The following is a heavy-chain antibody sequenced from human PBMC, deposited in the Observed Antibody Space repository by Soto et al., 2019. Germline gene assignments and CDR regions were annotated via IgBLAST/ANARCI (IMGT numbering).Heavy chain of an antibody. Sequence: PSETLSLTCTVSGASIIGFYWSWIRKSAGKGLEWIGRIYATGTTDYNPSLKSRVMMSVDTSKKQFSLKLRSVTAADTAVYYCVRDGTKTLRDWFDPWGQGISVTVS. CDR1: GASIIGFY. D-gene: IGHD1-1*01. CDR3: VRDGTKTLRDWFDP. V-gene: IGHV4-4*07. CDR2: IYATGTT. J-gene: IGHJ5*02.